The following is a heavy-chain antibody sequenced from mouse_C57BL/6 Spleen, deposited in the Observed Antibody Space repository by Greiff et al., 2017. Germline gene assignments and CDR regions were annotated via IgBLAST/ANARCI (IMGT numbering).Heavy chain of an antibody. D-gene: IGHD1-1*01. CDR1: GFTFSSYA. CDR2: ISDGGSYT. V-gene: IGHV5-4*01. J-gene: IGHJ3*01. Sequence: EVMLVESGGGLVKPGGSLKLSCAASGFTFSSYAMSWVRQTPEKRLEWVATISDGGSYTYYPDNVKGRFTISRDNAKNNLYLQMSHLKSEDTAMYYCARDIYYCEFAYWGQGTLVTVSA. CDR3: ARDIYYCEFAY.